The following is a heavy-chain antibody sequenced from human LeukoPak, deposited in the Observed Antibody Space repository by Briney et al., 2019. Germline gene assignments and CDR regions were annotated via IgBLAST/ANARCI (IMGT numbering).Heavy chain of an antibody. D-gene: IGHD3-22*01. CDR3: ARDPSPDPDSSGYYYVGRY. Sequence: SETLSLTCTVSGGSISSYYWSWIRQPAGKGLEWIGRIYTSGSTNYNPSLKSRVTMSVDTSKNQFSLKLSSVTAADTAVYYCARDPSPDPDSSGYYYVGRYWGQGTLVTVSS. CDR1: GGSISSYY. V-gene: IGHV4-4*07. CDR2: IYTSGST. J-gene: IGHJ4*02.